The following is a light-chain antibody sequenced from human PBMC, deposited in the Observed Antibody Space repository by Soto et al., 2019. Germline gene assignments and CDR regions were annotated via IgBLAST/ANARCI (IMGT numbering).Light chain of an antibody. V-gene: IGLV2-14*01. J-gene: IGLJ1*01. CDR2: EVS. Sequence: QSVLTQPASVSGSPGQSITISCTGTSSDVGGYNYVSWYQQHPGKAPELMIYEVSNRPSGVSNRFSGSKSGNTASLTISGLQAEDEADYYCSSYTSSSPYVFGTGTKVTV. CDR3: SSYTSSSPYV. CDR1: SSDVGGYNY.